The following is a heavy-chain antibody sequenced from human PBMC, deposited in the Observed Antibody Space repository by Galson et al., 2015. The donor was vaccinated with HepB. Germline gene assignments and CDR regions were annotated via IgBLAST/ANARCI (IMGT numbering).Heavy chain of an antibody. Sequence: SLRLSCAASGFTFSSYNMHWVRQAPGKGLEWVSIVLYDATYKYYADSVKGRFTISRDNSKNTLYLQMNSLRAEDTALYYCAKDPYLYSALAGTMAGFDYWGQGTLVTVSS. CDR3: AKDPYLYSALAGTMAGFDY. CDR1: GFTFSSYN. J-gene: IGHJ4*02. D-gene: IGHD6-19*01. CDR2: VLYDATYK. V-gene: IGHV3-30*02.